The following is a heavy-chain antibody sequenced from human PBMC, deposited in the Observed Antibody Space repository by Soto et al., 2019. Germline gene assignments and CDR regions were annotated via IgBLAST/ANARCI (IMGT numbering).Heavy chain of an antibody. V-gene: IGHV4-59*01. CDR3: ARGDYAGYYYYYGMDV. CDR1: GGSISSYY. J-gene: IGHJ6*02. Sequence: SETLSLTCTVSGGSISSYYWSWMRQPPGKGLEWIGYIYYSGSTNYNPSLKSRVTISVDTSKNQFSLKLSSVTAADTAAYYCARGDYAGYYYYYGMDVWGQGTTVTVSS. CDR2: IYYSGST. D-gene: IGHD4-17*01.